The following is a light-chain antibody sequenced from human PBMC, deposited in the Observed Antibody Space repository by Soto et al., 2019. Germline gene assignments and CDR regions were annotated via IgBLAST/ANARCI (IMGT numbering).Light chain of an antibody. CDR3: QQYTNYPWT. CDR2: AAS. CDR1: QHNSTH. V-gene: IGKV1-9*01. J-gene: IGKJ1*01. Sequence: IQLTQSPSSLSAYVGASVTITCRASQHNSTHIAWYQQKPATAPKVLIYAASTLESGVPSRFSGSGSGTEFTLTISSLQPDDFATYYCQQYTNYPWTLGQGTKVDIK.